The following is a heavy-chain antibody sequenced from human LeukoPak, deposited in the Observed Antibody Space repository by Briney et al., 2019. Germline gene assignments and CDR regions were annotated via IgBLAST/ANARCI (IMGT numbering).Heavy chain of an antibody. D-gene: IGHD4-17*01. CDR2: ISYIGRT. CDR3: ARDLVAVTKGFDI. CDR1: DDSFSSHY. Sequence: SETLSLTCAVSDDSFSSHYWTWIRQPPGKGLEWIGYISYIGRTNYNPSLKSRVTISIDTSKNQFSLKLTSVTAADTAVYYCARDLVAVTKGFDIWGQGTMVSVSS. J-gene: IGHJ3*02. V-gene: IGHV4-59*11.